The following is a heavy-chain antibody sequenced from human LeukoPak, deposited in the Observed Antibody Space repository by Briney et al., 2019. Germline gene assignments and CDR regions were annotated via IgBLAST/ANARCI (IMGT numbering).Heavy chain of an antibody. V-gene: IGHV1-69*13. J-gene: IGHJ3*02. Sequence: GASVKVSCKASGGTFSSYAISWVRQAPGQGLEWMGGIIPIFGTANYAQKFQGRVTITADESTSTAYMELSGLRSEDTAVYYCARPALANNAFDIWAKGQWSPSLQ. CDR2: IIPIFGTA. CDR1: GGTFSSYA. CDR3: ARPALANNAFDI.